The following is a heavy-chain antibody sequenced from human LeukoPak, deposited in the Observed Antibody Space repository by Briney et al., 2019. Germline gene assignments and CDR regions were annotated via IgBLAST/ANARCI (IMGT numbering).Heavy chain of an antibody. D-gene: IGHD3-22*01. CDR3: ARDGYDSSGYYSVY. CDR1: GYTFTGYY. Sequence: ASVKVSCKASGYTFTGYYMHWVRRAPGQGLEWMGWINPNSGGTNYAQKFQGRVTMTRDTSISTAYMELSRLRSDDTAVYYCARDGYDSSGYYSVYWGQGTLVTVSS. CDR2: INPNSGGT. V-gene: IGHV1-2*02. J-gene: IGHJ4*02.